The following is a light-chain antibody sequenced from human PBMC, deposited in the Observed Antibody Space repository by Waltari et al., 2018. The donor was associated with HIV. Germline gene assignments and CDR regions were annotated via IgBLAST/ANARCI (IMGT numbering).Light chain of an antibody. CDR3: ATWDDGLSGWV. CDR2: NNE. Sequence: QSVVTQPPSASGTPGQRVTMSCSGSASNIGGNTVNWYQHLPQTAPKLLIYNNEGRPSGCPDRFSAAKTGTSASRDISGLQSEDEADYYCATWDDGLSGWVFGGGTKLTVL. V-gene: IGLV1-44*01. CDR1: ASNIGGNT. J-gene: IGLJ3*02.